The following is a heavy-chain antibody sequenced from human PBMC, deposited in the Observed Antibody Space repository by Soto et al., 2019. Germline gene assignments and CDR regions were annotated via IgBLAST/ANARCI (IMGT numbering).Heavy chain of an antibody. J-gene: IGHJ4*02. Sequence: EVQLVESGGGLVQPGGSLKLSCAASGFTFSGSAVHWVRQASGKGLEWVARIRSKANSYATAYAASVKGRFTISRDDSETTAYLQMNSLETEDTGVYYCSIEPDYWGQGTLVTVSS. CDR1: GFTFSGSA. CDR2: IRSKANSYAT. CDR3: SIEPDY. V-gene: IGHV3-73*02.